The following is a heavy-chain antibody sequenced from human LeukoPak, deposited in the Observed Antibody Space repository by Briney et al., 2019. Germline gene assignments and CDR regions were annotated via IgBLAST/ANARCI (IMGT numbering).Heavy chain of an antibody. Sequence: PSETLSLTCTVSGGSISSYYWSWIRQPPGKGLEWIGYIYTSGSTNYNPSLKSRVTISVDTSKNQFSLKLSSVTAADTAVYYCARLTYSGYLDYWGQGTLVTVSS. CDR2: IYTSGST. V-gene: IGHV4-4*09. D-gene: IGHD5-12*01. J-gene: IGHJ4*02. CDR3: ARLTYSGYLDY. CDR1: GGSISSYY.